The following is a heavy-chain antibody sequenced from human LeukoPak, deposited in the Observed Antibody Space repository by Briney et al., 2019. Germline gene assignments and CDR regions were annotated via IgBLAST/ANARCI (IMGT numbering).Heavy chain of an antibody. CDR3: ARDSSSGATDNWFDP. V-gene: IGHV1-46*01. CDR2: INPSSGSS. CDR1: GYPFTRYY. J-gene: IGHJ5*02. D-gene: IGHD6-13*01. Sequence: PSVKLSCKASGYPFTRYYMHWVRHAPGQGREWMGIINPSSGSSIYAQKFQGRDTKTRDTPKNTVHRELRGLGSEDTAVLYCARDSSSGATDNWFDPWGQGNLVTVSS.